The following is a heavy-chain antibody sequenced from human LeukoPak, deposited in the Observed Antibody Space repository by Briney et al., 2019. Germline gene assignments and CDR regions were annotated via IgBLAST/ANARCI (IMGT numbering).Heavy chain of an antibody. Sequence: GGSLRHSCAASGFTFSSYDMSWVRQPPAKGLEWVSAISGSGGSTYYADSVKGRFTISRDNSKNTLYLQMNSLRAEDTAVYYCAREGAYGGNSGGYFDYWGQGTPVTVSS. CDR3: AREGAYGGNSGGYFDY. CDR2: ISGSGGST. V-gene: IGHV3-23*01. CDR1: GFTFSSYD. J-gene: IGHJ4*02. D-gene: IGHD4-23*01.